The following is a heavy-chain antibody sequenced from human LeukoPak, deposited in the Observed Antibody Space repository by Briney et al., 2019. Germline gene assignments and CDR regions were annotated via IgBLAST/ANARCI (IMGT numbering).Heavy chain of an antibody. J-gene: IGHJ4*02. CDR2: ISAYSGNT. CDR1: GYTFTSYG. CDR3: ARDLWGKVVSEAYYFDY. V-gene: IGHV1-18*01. D-gene: IGHD3-22*01. Sequence: ASVRVSCKASGYTFTSYGISWVRQAPGQGLEWMGWISAYSGNTSYAQKLQGRVTMTTDTSTSTAYMELRSLTSDDTAVYYCARDLWGKVVSEAYYFDYWGQGTLVTVSS.